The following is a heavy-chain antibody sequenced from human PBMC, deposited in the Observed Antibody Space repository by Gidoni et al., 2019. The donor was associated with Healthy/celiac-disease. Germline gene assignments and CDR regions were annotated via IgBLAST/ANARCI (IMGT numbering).Heavy chain of an antibody. CDR1: GGSVSNADYY. CDR2: VYYRGTT. CDR3: ARDVRYSSSWSHFDF. V-gene: IGHV4-39*07. D-gene: IGHD6-13*01. Sequence: QLHLQESGPRLVRPSETLSLTCTVSGGSVSNADYYWGWIRQSPGKGLEWIGAVYYRGTTYSNPSLKSRVTISPDTSQNQFSLRLSSVTAADTAVYYCARDVRYSSSWSHFDFWGQGTLVTVSS. J-gene: IGHJ4*02.